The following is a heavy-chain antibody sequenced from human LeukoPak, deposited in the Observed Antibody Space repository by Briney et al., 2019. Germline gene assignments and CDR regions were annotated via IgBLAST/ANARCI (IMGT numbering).Heavy chain of an antibody. CDR1: GYTFTGYY. Sequence: ASVKVSCKASGYTFTGYYMHWVRQAPGQGLEWMGWINPNSGDTNYAQKLQGRVTMTTDTSTSTAYMELRSLRSDDTAVYYCARGHEVTAIVKTYYYYYMDVWGKGTTVTVSS. J-gene: IGHJ6*03. CDR3: ARGHEVTAIVKTYYYYYMDV. CDR2: INPNSGDT. V-gene: IGHV1-2*02. D-gene: IGHD2-21*02.